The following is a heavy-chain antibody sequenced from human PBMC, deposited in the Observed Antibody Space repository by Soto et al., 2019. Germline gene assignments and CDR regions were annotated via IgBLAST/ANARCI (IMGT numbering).Heavy chain of an antibody. CDR1: GFTFSSYS. CDR3: AREDVGPRRDGYNY. Sequence: VQLVESGGGLVQPGGSLRLSCAASGFTFSSYSMNWVRQAPGKGLEWVSYISSSSSTIYYADSVKGRFTISRDNAKNSLYLQMNSLRDEDTAVYYCAREDVGPRRDGYNYWGQGTMVTVSS. D-gene: IGHD5-12*01. CDR2: ISSSSSTI. J-gene: IGHJ3*01. V-gene: IGHV3-48*02.